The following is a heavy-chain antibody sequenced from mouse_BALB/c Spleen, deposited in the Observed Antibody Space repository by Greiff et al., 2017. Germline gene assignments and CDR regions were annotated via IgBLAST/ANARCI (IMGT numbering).Heavy chain of an antibody. D-gene: IGHD2-4*01. J-gene: IGHJ4*01. V-gene: IGHV1-69*02. Sequence: VQLQQSGAELVKPGASVKLSCKASGYTFTSYWMHWVKQRPGQGLEWIGEIDPSDSYTNYNQKFKGKATLTVDKSSSTAYMQLSSLTSEDSAVYYCARRSIYYDYDGHAMDYWGQGTSVTVSS. CDR3: ARRSIYYDYDGHAMDY. CDR2: IDPSDSYT. CDR1: GYTFTSYW.